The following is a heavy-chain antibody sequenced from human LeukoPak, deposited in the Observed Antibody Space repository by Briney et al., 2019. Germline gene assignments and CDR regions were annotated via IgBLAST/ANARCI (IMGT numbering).Heavy chain of an antibody. CDR2: ISAYNGNT. D-gene: IGHD3-10*01. CDR3: ARDPQPLLWFGNDAFDI. Sequence: ASVKVSCKASGYTFTRYAMHWVRQAPGQRLEWMGWISAYNGNTNYAQKLQGRVTMTTDTSTSTAYMELRSLRSDDTAVYYCARDPQPLLWFGNDAFDIWGQGTMVTVSS. V-gene: IGHV1-18*01. J-gene: IGHJ3*02. CDR1: GYTFTRYA.